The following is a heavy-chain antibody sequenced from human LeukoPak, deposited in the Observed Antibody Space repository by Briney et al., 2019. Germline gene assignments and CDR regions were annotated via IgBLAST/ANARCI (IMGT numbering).Heavy chain of an antibody. CDR2: ISVYNGIT. D-gene: IGHD3-22*01. CDR3: ARDSVVGVIGGWLDAFDI. CDR1: GYTFTSYG. V-gene: IGHV1-18*01. Sequence: ASVKVSCKASGYTFTSYGISWVRQAPGQGLEWMGWISVYNGITNYAQKLQGRVTMTTDTSTSTAYMELRSLRSDDTAVYYCARDSVVGVIGGWLDAFDIWGQGTMVTVSS. J-gene: IGHJ3*02.